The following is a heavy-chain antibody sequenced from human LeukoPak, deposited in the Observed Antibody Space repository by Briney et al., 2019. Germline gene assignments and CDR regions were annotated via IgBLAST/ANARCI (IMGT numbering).Heavy chain of an antibody. J-gene: IGHJ6*04. D-gene: IGHD6-13*01. CDR2: IYYSGST. V-gene: IGHV4-59*01. CDR3: AREAAYYGMDV. Sequence: PSETLSLTCTVSGGPIRSYYWGWIGQPPGKGREWIGYIYYSGSTNYNPSLKSRVTISVDTSKNQFSLKLSSVTAADTAVYYCAREAAYYGMDVWGKGTTVTVSS. CDR1: GGPIRSYY.